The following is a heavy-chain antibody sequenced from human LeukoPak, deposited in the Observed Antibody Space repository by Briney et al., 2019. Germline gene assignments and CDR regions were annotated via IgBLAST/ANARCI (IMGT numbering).Heavy chain of an antibody. Sequence: GGSLRLSCAASGFTFSTFDMNWVRQAQGKGLEWVSYISSGSSTIYYADSVKGRFTISRDNAKNSLYLQMNSLRAEDTAVYYCARLRYYAMDVWGQGTTVIVSS. CDR3: ARLRYYAMDV. J-gene: IGHJ6*02. V-gene: IGHV3-48*01. CDR1: GFTFSTFD. CDR2: ISSGSSTI.